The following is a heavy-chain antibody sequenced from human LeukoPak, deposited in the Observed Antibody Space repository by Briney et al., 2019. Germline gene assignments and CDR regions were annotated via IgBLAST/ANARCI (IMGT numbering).Heavy chain of an antibody. CDR3: AKDSDDYVWGSYRRNNWFDP. CDR1: GFTFSSYA. D-gene: IGHD3-16*02. Sequence: PGGSLRLSCAASGFTFSSYAMSWVRQAPGKGLEWVSAISGSGGSTYYADSVKGRFTISRDNSKNTLYLQMNSLRAEDTAVYYCAKDSDDYVWGSYRRNNWFDPRGQGTLVTVSS. CDR2: ISGSGGST. J-gene: IGHJ5*02. V-gene: IGHV3-23*01.